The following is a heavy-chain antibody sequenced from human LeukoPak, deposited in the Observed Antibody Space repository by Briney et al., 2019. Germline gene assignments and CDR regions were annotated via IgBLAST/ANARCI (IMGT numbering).Heavy chain of an antibody. CDR1: GGSISSSSYY. V-gene: IGHV4-39*01. Sequence: PSETLSLICTVSGGSISSSSYYWGWIRQPPGKGLEWIGSIYYSGSTYYNPSLKSRVTQSVDTSKNQFSLKLSSVTAADTAVYYCARQTAMVTGPLGRWFDPWGQGTLVTVSS. CDR2: IYYSGST. D-gene: IGHD5-18*01. CDR3: ARQTAMVTGPLGRWFDP. J-gene: IGHJ5*02.